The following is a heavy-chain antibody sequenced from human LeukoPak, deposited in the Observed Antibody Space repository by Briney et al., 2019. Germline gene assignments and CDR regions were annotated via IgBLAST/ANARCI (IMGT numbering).Heavy chain of an antibody. J-gene: IGHJ5*02. CDR3: AREAAAGLFDP. Sequence: GGSLRLSCAASGFTVSSNYMSWVRQAPGQGLEWVSVIYSGGSTYYADSVKGRFTISRDNSKNTLYLQMNSLRAEDTAVYYCAREAAAGLFDPWGQGTLVTVSS. CDR1: GFTVSSNY. CDR2: IYSGGST. D-gene: IGHD6-13*01. V-gene: IGHV3-66*01.